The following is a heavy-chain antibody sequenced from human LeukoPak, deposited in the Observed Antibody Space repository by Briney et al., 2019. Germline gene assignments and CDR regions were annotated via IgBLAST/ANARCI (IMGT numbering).Heavy chain of an antibody. CDR1: GGSFSGYY. CDR3: ARGERIQLWLLSSDAYRPYDY. V-gene: IGHV4-34*01. J-gene: IGHJ4*02. D-gene: IGHD5-18*01. Sequence: SETLSLTCAVYGGSFSGYYWSWIRQPPGKGLEWIGEINHSGSTNYNPSLKSRVTISVDTSKNQFSLKLSSVTAADTAVYYCARGERIQLWLLSSDAYRPYDYWGQGTLVTVSS. CDR2: INHSGST.